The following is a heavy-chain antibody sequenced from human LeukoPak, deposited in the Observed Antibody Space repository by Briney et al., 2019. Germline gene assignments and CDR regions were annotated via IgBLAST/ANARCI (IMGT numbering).Heavy chain of an antibody. V-gene: IGHV3-74*01. J-gene: IGHJ6*02. D-gene: IGHD2-2*01. CDR1: GFTFNTYW. CDR2: ITSDGSST. CDR3: ARGPQRGAAANYYGMDV. Sequence: GGSLRLSCAASGFTFNTYWLHWVRQAPGKGLVWVSLITSDGSSTSYTDSVKGRFTISRDNAKSTLYLQMNSLRSEDTAVYYCARGPQRGAAANYYGMDVWGQGTTVTVSS.